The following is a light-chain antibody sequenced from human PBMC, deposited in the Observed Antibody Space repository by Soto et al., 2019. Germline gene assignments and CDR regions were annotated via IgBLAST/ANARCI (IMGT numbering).Light chain of an antibody. J-gene: IGLJ2*01. V-gene: IGLV3-21*04. CDR3: QLWDSSSDHVV. CDR1: NVGSKS. Sequence: SYELTQPPSVSVAPGKTAKITCGGNNVGSKSVHCDEQKPGQAPVLVIYYDSARPSGIAERFSGSNAGNTASLSIGRVEAGEEDYYYWQLWDSSSDHVVFGGGTKLTVL. CDR2: YDS.